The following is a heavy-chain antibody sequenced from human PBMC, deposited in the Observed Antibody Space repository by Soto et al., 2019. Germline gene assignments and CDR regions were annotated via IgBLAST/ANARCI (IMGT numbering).Heavy chain of an antibody. CDR1: GFTFSSYA. CDR3: AKFLGYCSSTSCSSDY. Sequence: GGSLRLSCAASGFTFSSYAMSWVRQAPGKGLEWVSAISGSGGSTYYADSVKGRFTISRDNSKNTLYLQMISLRAEDTAVYYCAKFLGYCSSTSCSSDYWGQGTLVTVSS. J-gene: IGHJ4*02. D-gene: IGHD2-2*01. CDR2: ISGSGGST. V-gene: IGHV3-23*01.